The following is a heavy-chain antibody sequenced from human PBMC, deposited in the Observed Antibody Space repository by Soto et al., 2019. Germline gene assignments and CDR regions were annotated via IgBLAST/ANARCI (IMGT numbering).Heavy chain of an antibody. Sequence: QVQLVQSGAEVKKPGASVKVSCKASGYTFTGYYMHWVRQAPGQGLEWMGWINPNSGGTNYAQKFQGWVTMTRDTPISTAYMELSRLRSDDTAVYYCARGRSSRHYYYGMDVWGQGTTVTVSS. CDR1: GYTFTGYY. CDR3: ARGRSSRHYYYGMDV. J-gene: IGHJ6*02. V-gene: IGHV1-2*04. D-gene: IGHD6-6*01. CDR2: INPNSGGT.